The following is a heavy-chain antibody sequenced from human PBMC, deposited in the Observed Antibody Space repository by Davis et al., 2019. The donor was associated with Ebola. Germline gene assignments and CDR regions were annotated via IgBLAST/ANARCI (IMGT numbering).Heavy chain of an antibody. CDR2: INTNTGNP. J-gene: IGHJ6*04. CDR3: ARDRHYYGMDV. CDR1: GYTFTSYA. Sequence: ASVKVSCKASGYTFTSYAMNWVRQAPGPPLPLFVLINTNTGNPTYAQGFTGRFVFSLDTSVSTAYLQISSLKAEDTAVYYCARDRHYYGMDVWGKGTTVTVSS. V-gene: IGHV7-4-1*02.